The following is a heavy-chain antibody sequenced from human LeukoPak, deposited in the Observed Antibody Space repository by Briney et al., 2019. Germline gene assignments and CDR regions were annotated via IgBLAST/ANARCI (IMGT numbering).Heavy chain of an antibody. CDR2: ISAYSGNT. J-gene: IGHJ4*02. V-gene: IGHV1-18*01. Sequence: ASVKVSCKASGYIFTSFGFSWVRQAPGQGLEWMGWISAYSGNTNYVQKLQGRVTMTTDTSTSTAYMELRSLRFDDTAVYYCAKDQRDNILTTYPYIFWDYWGQGTLVTVSP. D-gene: IGHD3-9*01. CDR1: GYIFTSFG. CDR3: AKDQRDNILTTYPYIFWDY.